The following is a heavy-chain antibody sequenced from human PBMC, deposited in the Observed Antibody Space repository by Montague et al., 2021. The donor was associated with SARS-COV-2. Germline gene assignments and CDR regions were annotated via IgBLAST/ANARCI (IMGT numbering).Heavy chain of an antibody. CDR1: GGSMTYYY. D-gene: IGHD1-7*01. CDR3: ARNPARDQLTGTPNYGLGV. Sequence: SETLSLTCSVSGGSMTYYYWSWIRQAPGKGLEWIGFTSESGDAKSNPSLASRLTIIMDTSNNQFSLKLWSVTAADTARYYCARNPARDQLTGTPNYGLGVWGQGTTVIVSS. V-gene: IGHV4-59*01. J-gene: IGHJ6*02. CDR2: TSESGDA.